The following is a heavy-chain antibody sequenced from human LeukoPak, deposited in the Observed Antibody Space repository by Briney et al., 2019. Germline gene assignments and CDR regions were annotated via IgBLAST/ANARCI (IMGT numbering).Heavy chain of an antibody. V-gene: IGHV4-61*08. J-gene: IGHJ3*02. CDR1: GGSISSGGYY. CDR3: ARDGGYSYGRDDAFDI. D-gene: IGHD5-18*01. CDR2: IYYSGST. Sequence: PSETLSLTCTVSGGSISSGGYYWSWIRQPPGKGLEWIGYIYYSGSTNYNPSLKSRVTISVDTSKNQFSLKLSSVTAADTAVYYCARDGGYSYGRDDAFDIWGQGTMVTVSS.